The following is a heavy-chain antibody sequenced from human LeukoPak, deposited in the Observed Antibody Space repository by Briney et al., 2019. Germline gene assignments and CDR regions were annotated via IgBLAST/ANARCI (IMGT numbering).Heavy chain of an antibody. V-gene: IGHV3-20*04. D-gene: IGHD3-22*01. J-gene: IGHJ5*02. CDR3: ASSSGGFNWFDP. CDR2: IRGDAGST. CDR1: GFTFDAFG. Sequence: PGGSLRLSCAASGFTFDAFGMTWVRQAPGKGLEWVSAIRGDAGSTGYADSVKGRFTISRDNAKNTLYLQMNSLRVEDTAVYYCASSSGGFNWFDPWGQGTLVTVSS.